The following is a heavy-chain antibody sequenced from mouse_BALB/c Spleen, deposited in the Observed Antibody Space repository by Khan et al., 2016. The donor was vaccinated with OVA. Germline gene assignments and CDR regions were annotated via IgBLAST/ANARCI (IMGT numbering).Heavy chain of an antibody. J-gene: IGHJ4*01. Sequence: QVQLKESGPGLVAPSQSLSITCTVSGFSLTSYGVHWVRQPPGKGLEWLGVIWAGGSTNYNSALMSRLSISKDNSKSQVFLKMNSLQTDDTAMYYCAGPYYYGSSFYAMDYWGQGTSVTVSS. CDR3: AGPYYYGSSFYAMDY. V-gene: IGHV2-9*02. CDR1: GFSLTSYG. CDR2: IWAGGST. D-gene: IGHD1-1*01.